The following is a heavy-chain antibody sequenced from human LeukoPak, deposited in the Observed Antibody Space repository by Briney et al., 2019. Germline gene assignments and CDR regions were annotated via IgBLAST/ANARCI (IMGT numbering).Heavy chain of an antibody. CDR2: SEGDDSTT. J-gene: IGHJ5*02. Sequence: GGSLRLSCAASGFTIGRYWMHWVRQAPGKGLVWVSRSEGDDSTTTYADSAKGRFTVSRDTAKNTLYLQMNSLRVEDTAVYYCAKLDWLDPWGQGTLVTVSP. V-gene: IGHV3-74*03. CDR3: AKLDWLDP. CDR1: GFTIGRYW.